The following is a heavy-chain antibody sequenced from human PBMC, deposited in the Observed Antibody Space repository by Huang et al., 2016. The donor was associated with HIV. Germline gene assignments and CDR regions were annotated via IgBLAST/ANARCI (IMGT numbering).Heavy chain of an antibody. CDR3: ARDATKNPRGWFDP. J-gene: IGHJ5*02. D-gene: IGHD3-10*01. CDR1: GGSLSGYY. V-gene: IGHV4-34*02. Sequence: QVHLQQWGAGLLKSAETLSLTCAVYGGSLSGYYWSWLRQTPGKGLEWLGEINHLGRTNYNPDMKSRVSISMDGSKKQFSLKLRSISDADTAVYFCARDATKNPRGWFDPWGQGTLVTGSS. CDR2: INHLGRT.